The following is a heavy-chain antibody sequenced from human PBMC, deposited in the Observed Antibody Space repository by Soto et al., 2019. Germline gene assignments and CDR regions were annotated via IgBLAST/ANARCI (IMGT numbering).Heavy chain of an antibody. J-gene: IGHJ4*02. CDR2: INPILSMS. D-gene: IGHD3-10*01. Sequence: QVQLVQSGAEVKKPGSSVRVSCKASGDTFNFYSINWVRQAPGLGLEWMGRINPILSMSNYAQRFQGRVTMTADKSTSTAYMELSSLISEDTAMYYCASSYGSGYRAFDSWGQGALVTVSS. CDR3: ASSYGSGYRAFDS. CDR1: GDTFNFYS. V-gene: IGHV1-69*02.